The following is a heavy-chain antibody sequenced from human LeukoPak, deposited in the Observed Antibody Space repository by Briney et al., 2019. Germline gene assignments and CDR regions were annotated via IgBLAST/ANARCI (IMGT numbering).Heavy chain of an antibody. J-gene: IGHJ4*02. CDR1: GFTFSSYE. Sequence: GGSLRLSCAASGFTFSSYEMNWVRQAPGKGLEWVSYISSSGSTIYYADSVKGRFTISRDNAKNSLYLQMNSLRAEDTAVYYCARRAWIQLWLLDYWGQGTLVTVPS. V-gene: IGHV3-48*03. CDR3: ARRAWIQLWLLDY. D-gene: IGHD5-18*01. CDR2: ISSSGSTI.